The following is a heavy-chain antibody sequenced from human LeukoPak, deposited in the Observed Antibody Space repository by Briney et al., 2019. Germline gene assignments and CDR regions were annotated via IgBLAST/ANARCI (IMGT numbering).Heavy chain of an antibody. D-gene: IGHD6-13*01. V-gene: IGHV3-7*01. CDR1: GFTLRSYW. CDR3: ARDIAGAGLFFDY. CDR2: TKYDGSEK. J-gene: IGHJ4*02. Sequence: GGSLRLSCVASGFTLRSYWMSWVRQAPGKGLEWVANTKYDGSEKDYVDSVKGRFTISRDNAKNSLYLQMNSLRAADTAVYYCARDIAGAGLFFDYWGQGTLVTVSS.